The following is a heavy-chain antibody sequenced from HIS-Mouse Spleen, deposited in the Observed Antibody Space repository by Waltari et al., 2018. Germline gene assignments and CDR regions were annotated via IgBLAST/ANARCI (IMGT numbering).Heavy chain of an antibody. D-gene: IGHD1-26*01. J-gene: IGHJ4*02. CDR3: AKDRGSPLYFDY. CDR2: ISYDGSNK. Sequence: QVQLVESGGGVVKPGRSLRLSCPASGITFSRHGMHLVRQAPGKGLEWVAVISYDGSNKYYADSVKGRFTISRDNSKNTLYLQMNSLRAEDTAVYYCAKDRGSPLYFDYWGQGTLVTVSS. CDR1: GITFSRHG. V-gene: IGHV3-30*18.